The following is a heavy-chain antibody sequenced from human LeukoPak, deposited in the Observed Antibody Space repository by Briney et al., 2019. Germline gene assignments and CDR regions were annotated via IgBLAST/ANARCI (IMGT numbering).Heavy chain of an antibody. CDR1: GYTFTSYG. Sequence: ASVKVSCKASGYTFTSYGISWVRQAPGQGLEWMGWISGYNGHTNYAQKFQGRVTMTRDTSISTAYMELSRLRSDDTAVYYCASIAAAGPFDYWGQGTLVTASS. J-gene: IGHJ4*02. V-gene: IGHV1-18*01. CDR2: ISGYNGHT. CDR3: ASIAAAGPFDY. D-gene: IGHD6-13*01.